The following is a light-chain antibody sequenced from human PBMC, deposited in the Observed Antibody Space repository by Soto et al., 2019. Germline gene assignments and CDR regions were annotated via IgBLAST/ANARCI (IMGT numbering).Light chain of an antibody. J-gene: IGLJ1*01. CDR1: SSDVGGYNY. CDR3: CSYAGSYTYV. CDR2: DVS. V-gene: IGLV2-11*01. Sequence: QSVLTQPRSVSGSPGQSVTISCTGTSSDVGGYNYVSWYQQHPGKAPKLMIYDVSKRPSGVPDRFSGSKSGNTAPLTISGLQAKDEADYYCCSYAGSYTYVFGTGTKVTVL.